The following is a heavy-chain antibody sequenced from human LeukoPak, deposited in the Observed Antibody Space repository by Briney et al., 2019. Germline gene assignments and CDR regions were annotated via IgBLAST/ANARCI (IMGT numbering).Heavy chain of an antibody. D-gene: IGHD6-6*01. V-gene: IGHV4-59*08. CDR1: GGSISSYY. J-gene: IGHJ4*02. CDR3: AKAPVLYYFDS. Sequence: SETLSLTCTVSGGSISSYYWSWIRQPPGKGLEWIGYVYYSGSTSYNPSLKSRVTISVDTSSNQFSLKLSSVTAADTAVYYCAKAPVLYYFDSWGQGTLATVSS. CDR2: VYYSGST.